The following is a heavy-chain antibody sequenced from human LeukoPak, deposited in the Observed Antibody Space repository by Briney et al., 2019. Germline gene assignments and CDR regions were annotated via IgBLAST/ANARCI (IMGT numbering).Heavy chain of an antibody. J-gene: IGHJ3*01. CDR1: GFSLRSFA. Sequence: GGSLRLSCAASGFSLRSFAMSWVRQAPGKGLEYVSAISGSGGSTYYADSVEGRFTISKDNSRNTVYLQMNRLRVEDTAIYYCAKTHGDYAPRRAYDVWGPGTMVAVSS. D-gene: IGHD4-17*01. V-gene: IGHV3-23*01. CDR3: AKTHGDYAPRRAYDV. CDR2: ISGSGGST.